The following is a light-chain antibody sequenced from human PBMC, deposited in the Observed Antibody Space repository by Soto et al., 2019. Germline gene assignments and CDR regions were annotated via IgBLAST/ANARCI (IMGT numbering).Light chain of an antibody. CDR3: AAWDDSLNGRV. CDR2: SND. J-gene: IGLJ1*01. Sequence: QSVLTQPPSVSGTPGQRLSISCSGSSSNIGSNSVNWYQQLPGTAPKLLIYSNDQRPSWVPDRFSGSKSGTSASLAISGLQSEDEADYYCAAWDDSLNGRVFGTGTKLTVL. V-gene: IGLV1-44*01. CDR1: SSNIGSNS.